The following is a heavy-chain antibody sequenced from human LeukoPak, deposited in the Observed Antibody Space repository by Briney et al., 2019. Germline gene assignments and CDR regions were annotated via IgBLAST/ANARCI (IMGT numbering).Heavy chain of an antibody. CDR3: ARDRSGGDDFWSGYYTNYFDP. Sequence: PGGSLRLSCAASGFTFSSYSMNWVRQAPGKGLEWVSYISSSSSTIYYADSVKGRFTISRDNAKNSLYLQMNSLRAEDTAVYYCARDRSGGDDFWSGYYTNYFDPWGQGTLVTVSS. CDR2: ISSSSSTI. D-gene: IGHD3-3*01. V-gene: IGHV3-48*01. CDR1: GFTFSSYS. J-gene: IGHJ5*02.